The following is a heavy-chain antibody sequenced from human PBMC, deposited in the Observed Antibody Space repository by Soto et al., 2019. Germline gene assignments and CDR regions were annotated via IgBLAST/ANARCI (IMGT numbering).Heavy chain of an antibody. CDR1: GFTFSSYW. D-gene: IGHD2-15*01. CDR2: IKQDGSEK. Sequence: EVQLVESGGGLVQPGGSLRLSCAASGFTFSSYWMSWVRQAPGKGLEWVANIKQDGSEKYYVDSVKGRFTISRDNAKNSLYLQMNSLRAEYTAVYYCARWRYCSGGSCYDVGVDYWGQGTLVTVSS. V-gene: IGHV3-7*01. J-gene: IGHJ4*02. CDR3: ARWRYCSGGSCYDVGVDY.